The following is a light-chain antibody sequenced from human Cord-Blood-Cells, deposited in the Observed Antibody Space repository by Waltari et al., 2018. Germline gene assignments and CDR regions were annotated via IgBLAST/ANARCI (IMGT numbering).Light chain of an antibody. CDR1: SSDVGGYNY. Sequence: QSALTPPASVAGSPGPPFTICCTGTSSDVGGYNYVSWYQQPPGKAPKRMIYDVSNRPSGVSNRVSGSKSGNTASLTISGLQAEDEADYYCSSYTSSSTLVFGGGTKLTVL. CDR2: DVS. V-gene: IGLV2-14*01. CDR3: SSYTSSSTLV. J-gene: IGLJ2*01.